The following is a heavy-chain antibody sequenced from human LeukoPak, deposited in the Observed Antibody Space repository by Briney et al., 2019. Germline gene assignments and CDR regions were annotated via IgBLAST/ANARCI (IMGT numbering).Heavy chain of an antibody. CDR1: GGSISSGSYY. D-gene: IGHD2-2*01. Sequence: SETLSLTCTVSGGSISSGSYYWSWIRQPAGKGLEWIGRIYTSGSTNYNPSLKSRVTISVDTSKNQFSLKLSSVTAADTAVYYCARDVIVVVPAAIQPHYYYYYMDVWGKGTTVTVSS. CDR2: IYTSGST. J-gene: IGHJ6*03. V-gene: IGHV4-61*02. CDR3: ARDVIVVVPAAIQPHYYYYYMDV.